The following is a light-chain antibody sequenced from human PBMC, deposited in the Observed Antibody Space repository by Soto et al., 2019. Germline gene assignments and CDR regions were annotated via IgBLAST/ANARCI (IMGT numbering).Light chain of an antibody. Sequence: EIVMTQSPATLSVSPGERATLSCRASQSVSSNLAWYQQKPGQTPILLISVASTRATGTPARFSGSGSGTEFTLTISSLQSEDFAVYYCQQYNVWPLTFGGGTKVEFK. J-gene: IGKJ4*01. CDR3: QQYNVWPLT. CDR1: QSVSSN. V-gene: IGKV3-15*01. CDR2: VAS.